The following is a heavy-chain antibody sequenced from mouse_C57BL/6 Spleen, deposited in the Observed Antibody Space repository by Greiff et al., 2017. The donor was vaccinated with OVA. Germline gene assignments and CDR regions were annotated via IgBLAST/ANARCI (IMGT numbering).Heavy chain of an antibody. D-gene: IGHD2-4*01. CDR3: ARHPLYDYDGSMDY. V-gene: IGHV2-6-1*01. CDR2: IWSDGST. J-gene: IGHJ4*01. CDR1: GFSLTSYG. Sequence: VKLMESGPGLVAPSQSLSITCTVSGFSLTSYGVHWVRQPPGKGLEWLVVIWSDGSTTYNSALKSRLSISKDNSKSQVFLKMNSLQTDDTAMYYCARHPLYDYDGSMDYWGQGTSVTVSS.